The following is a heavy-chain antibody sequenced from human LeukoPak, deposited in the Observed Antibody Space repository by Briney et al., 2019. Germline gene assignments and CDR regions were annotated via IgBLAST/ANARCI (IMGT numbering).Heavy chain of an antibody. D-gene: IGHD3-22*01. CDR2: IIPIFGTA. J-gene: IGHJ4*02. CDR3: ASAEYYYDSSGSLAFDY. CDR1: GGTFSSYA. V-gene: IGHV1-69*01. Sequence: SVKVSCKASGGTFSSYAISWVRQAPGQGLEWMGGIIPIFGTANYAQKFQGRVTITADESTSTAYMELSSLRSEDTAVYYCASAEYYYDSSGSLAFDYWGQGTLVTVSS.